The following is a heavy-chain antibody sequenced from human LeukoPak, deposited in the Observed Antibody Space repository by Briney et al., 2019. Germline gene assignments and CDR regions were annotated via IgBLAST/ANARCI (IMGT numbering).Heavy chain of an antibody. CDR1: GFTFSSYA. CDR2: INSDGSST. V-gene: IGHV3-74*01. J-gene: IGHJ6*04. CDR3: AELGITMIGGV. Sequence: GGSLRLSCTAFGFTFSSYAMTWVRQAPGKGLVWVSRINSDGSSTNYADSVKGRFTISRDNAKNTLHLQMNSLRAEDTAVYYCAELGITMIGGVWGKGTTVTISS. D-gene: IGHD3-10*02.